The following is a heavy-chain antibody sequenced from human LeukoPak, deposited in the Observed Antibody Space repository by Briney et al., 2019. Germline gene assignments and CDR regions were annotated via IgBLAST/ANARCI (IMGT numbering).Heavy chain of an antibody. J-gene: IGHJ4*02. Sequence: GGSLRLSCATSELSVSSNYMSWVRQAPGKGLEWVSVIYSGGGTYYADSVKGRFTISRDNSKNTLYLHMNSLRAADTAVYYCARDWYYYDSSGSSYYFDYWGQGTLVTVSS. CDR2: IYSGGGT. CDR1: ELSVSSNY. D-gene: IGHD3-22*01. CDR3: ARDWYYYDSSGSSYYFDY. V-gene: IGHV3-66*01.